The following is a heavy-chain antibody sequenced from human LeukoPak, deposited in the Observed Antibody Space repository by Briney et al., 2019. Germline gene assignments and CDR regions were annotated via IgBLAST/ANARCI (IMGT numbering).Heavy chain of an antibody. CDR3: ATIYSSSWDYEYFQH. Sequence: PGGSLRLSCAASGFTFSRYSMSWVRQAPGEGLEWVANIKQDGSEKYYVDPVKGRFTISRDNAKNSLYLQMNSLRAEDTAVYYCATIYSSSWDYEYFQHWGQGTLVTVSS. V-gene: IGHV3-7*01. CDR2: IKQDGSEK. CDR1: GFTFSRYS. J-gene: IGHJ1*01. D-gene: IGHD6-13*01.